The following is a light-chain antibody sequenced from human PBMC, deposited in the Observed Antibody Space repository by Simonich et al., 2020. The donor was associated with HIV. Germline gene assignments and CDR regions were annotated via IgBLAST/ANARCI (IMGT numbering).Light chain of an antibody. J-gene: IGKJ1*01. CDR1: QDISNY. CDR3: QQYDNLPWT. V-gene: IGKV1-33*01. Sequence: DIQMTQSPSSLSASVGNRVTITFQASQDISNYLNWYQQKPGKAPKLLIYAASNLEAGVPSRFSGSLSGTDFTFTISSLQPEDIATYYCQQYDNLPWTFGQGTKVEIK. CDR2: AAS.